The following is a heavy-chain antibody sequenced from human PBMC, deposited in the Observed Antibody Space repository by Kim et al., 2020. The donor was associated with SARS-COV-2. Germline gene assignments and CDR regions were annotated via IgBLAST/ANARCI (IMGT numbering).Heavy chain of an antibody. CDR1: GYRFTDFV. CDR2: INTNTGNP. V-gene: IGHV7-4-1*02. D-gene: IGHD4-17*01. Sequence: ASVKVSCKASGYRFTDFVLNWVRQAPGQGLEWMGWINTNTGNPTYAQGFGGRFVFSLDTSVRTAYLQINTLKSDDTAVYYCARNGGEDYGRTWNWFDPWGQGTLVTVSS. CDR3: ARNGGEDYGRTWNWFDP. J-gene: IGHJ5*02.